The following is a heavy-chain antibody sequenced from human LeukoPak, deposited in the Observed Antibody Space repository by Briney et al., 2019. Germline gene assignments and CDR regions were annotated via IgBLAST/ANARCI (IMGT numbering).Heavy chain of an antibody. V-gene: IGHV1-2*02. Sequence: GASVKVSCKASGYTFPAYYMHWVRQAPGQGLEWMGWINPSSGATKYVQKFQARVTMTRDTSIRTAYMELNSLRSDDTAVYYCVRPRDGYTGPFDYWGQGSLVTVSS. D-gene: IGHD5-24*01. CDR3: VRPRDGYTGPFDY. J-gene: IGHJ4*02. CDR1: GYTFPAYY. CDR2: INPSSGAT.